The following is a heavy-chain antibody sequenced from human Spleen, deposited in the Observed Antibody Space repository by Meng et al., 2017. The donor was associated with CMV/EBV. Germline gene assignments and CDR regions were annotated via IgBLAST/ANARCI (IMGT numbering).Heavy chain of an antibody. V-gene: IGHV1-8*01. J-gene: IGHJ6*02. CDR1: GYTFTSYD. CDR2: MNPNSGNT. Sequence: ASVKVSCKASGYTFTSYDINWVRQATGQGLEWMGWMNPNSGNTGYAQKFQGRVTMTRNTSISTAYMELSSLRSEDTAIYYCARDRKVGYYYYGMDVWGQGTTVTVSS. CDR3: ARDRKVGYYYYGMDV. D-gene: IGHD3-22*01.